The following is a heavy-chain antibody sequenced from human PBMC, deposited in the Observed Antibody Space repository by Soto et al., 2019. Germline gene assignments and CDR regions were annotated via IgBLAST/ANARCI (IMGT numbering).Heavy chain of an antibody. V-gene: IGHV1-69*13. Sequence: ASVKVSCKASGGTFSSYAISWVRQAPGQGLEWMGGIIPIFGTANYAQKFQGRVTITADESTSTAYMELSSLRSEDTAVYYCAKDQATVTPIPPGYWGPGTLVTVSS. CDR1: GGTFSSYA. CDR3: AKDQATVTPIPPGY. J-gene: IGHJ4*02. CDR2: IIPIFGTA. D-gene: IGHD4-17*01.